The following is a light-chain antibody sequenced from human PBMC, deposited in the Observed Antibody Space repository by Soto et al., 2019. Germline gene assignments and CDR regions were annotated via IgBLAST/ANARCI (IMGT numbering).Light chain of an antibody. CDR3: QQYYSNPLT. J-gene: IGKJ4*01. CDR2: AAS. Sequence: AIRMTQSPSSFSASTGDRVTITCRARQGISSYLAWYQQKPGKAPKLLIYAASTLQSGGPSRFSGSGSGTDFTRTISCLQSEDFTTFYCQQYYSNPLTFGGGTKVEIK. V-gene: IGKV1-8*01. CDR1: QGISSY.